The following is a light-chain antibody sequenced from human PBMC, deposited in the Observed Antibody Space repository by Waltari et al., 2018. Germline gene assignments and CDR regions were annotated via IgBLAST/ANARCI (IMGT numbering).Light chain of an antibody. CDR3: QQCDNWPLT. CDR2: AAS. V-gene: IGKV3-15*01. Sequence: EIVMTQAPATLSVSPGERATLSCRASQSVSSNLAWYQQKPGQAHRLLIYAASTRATGIPARFRGSASVSEFTLPNSSLQSEDFAVYYCQQCDNWPLTFGGGTRVEIK. J-gene: IGKJ4*01. CDR1: QSVSSN.